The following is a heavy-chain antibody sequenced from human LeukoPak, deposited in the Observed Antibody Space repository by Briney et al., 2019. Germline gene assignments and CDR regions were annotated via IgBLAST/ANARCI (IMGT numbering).Heavy chain of an antibody. Sequence: GGSLRLSCAASGFTFSSYSMNWVRQAPGKGLEWLSYISTTSSPIYHADSLKGRFTISRDNAKNSLYLQMDSLRAEDTAVYYCARVIGSYGDSAYWGQGTLVTVSS. CDR3: ARVIGSYGDSAY. CDR2: ISTTSSPI. J-gene: IGHJ4*02. CDR1: GFTFSSYS. V-gene: IGHV3-48*04. D-gene: IGHD3-16*01.